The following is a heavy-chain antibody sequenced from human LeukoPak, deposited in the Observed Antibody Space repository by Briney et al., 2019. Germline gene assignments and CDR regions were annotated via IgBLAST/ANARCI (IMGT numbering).Heavy chain of an antibody. J-gene: IGHJ2*01. V-gene: IGHV4-39*07. CDR1: GGSISSSSYY. CDR2: IYYSGST. CDR3: ARDPKDIVVVPAAMPDWYFDL. D-gene: IGHD2-2*01. Sequence: PSETLSLTCTVSGGSISSSSYYWGWIRQAPGKGLEWIGSIYYSGSTYYNPSLKSRVTISVDTSKNQFSLKLSSVTAADTAVYYCARDPKDIVVVPAAMPDWYFDLWGRGTLVTVSS.